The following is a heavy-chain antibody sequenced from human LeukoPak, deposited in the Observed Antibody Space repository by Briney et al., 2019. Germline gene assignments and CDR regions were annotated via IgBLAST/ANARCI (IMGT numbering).Heavy chain of an antibody. CDR3: AKDYYGGNLGAWTVEY. V-gene: IGHV3-23*01. J-gene: IGHJ4*02. Sequence: PGGSLRLSCAASGFTFSSYAMSWVRQAPGKGLEWVSAISGSGGSTYYADSVKGRFTISRDNSKNTLYLQMNSLRAEDTAVYYCAKDYYGGNLGAWTVEYWGQGTLVTVSS. CDR2: ISGSGGST. D-gene: IGHD4-23*01. CDR1: GFTFSSYA.